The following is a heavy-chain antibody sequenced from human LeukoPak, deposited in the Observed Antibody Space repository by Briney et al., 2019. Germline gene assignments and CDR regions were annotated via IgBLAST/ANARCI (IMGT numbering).Heavy chain of an antibody. Sequence: SQTLSLTCTVSGGSISSGGNYWTWIRQNPGKGLEWIGYINYSGNAYYSPSLKSRVTISVDTSKNQFSLKLSSVTAADTAVYYCARNELISSNYYYYGMDVWGQGTTVTVSS. V-gene: IGHV4-31*03. J-gene: IGHJ6*02. CDR2: INYSGNA. CDR1: GGSISSGGNY. CDR3: ARNELISSNYYYYGMDV.